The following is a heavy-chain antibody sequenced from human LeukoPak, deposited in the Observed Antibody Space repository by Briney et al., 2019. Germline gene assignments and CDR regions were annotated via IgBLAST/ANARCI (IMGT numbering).Heavy chain of an antibody. D-gene: IGHD2-2*01. CDR3: ARVKDCSSTSCYGPTMGV. CDR1: GGSISSYY. V-gene: IGHV4-59*01. CDR2: IYYSGST. J-gene: IGHJ6*02. Sequence: TSETLSLTCTVSGGSISSYYWSWIRQPPGKGLEWIGYIYYSGSTNYNPSLKSRVTISVDTSKNQFSLKLSSVTAADTAAYYCARVKDCSSTSCYGPTMGVWGQGTTVTVSS.